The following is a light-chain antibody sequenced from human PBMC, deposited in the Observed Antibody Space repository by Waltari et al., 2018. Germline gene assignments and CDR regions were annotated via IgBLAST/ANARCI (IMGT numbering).Light chain of an antibody. CDR3: AAWDDSLNAWI. V-gene: IGLV1-44*01. CDR1: TSNIGRNR. Sequence: SLLTQPPSISGAPGQRVTISCSGGTSNIGRNRVHWYEQVPGTAPKLRIFRSDQRPSGVSDRFSGSKSGTSASLTITGLLSADETDYICAAWDDSLNAWIFGGGTRLTVL. J-gene: IGLJ3*02. CDR2: RSD.